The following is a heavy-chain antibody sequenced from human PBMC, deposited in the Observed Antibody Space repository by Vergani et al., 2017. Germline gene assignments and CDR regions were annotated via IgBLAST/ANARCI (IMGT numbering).Heavy chain of an antibody. D-gene: IGHD3-22*01. V-gene: IGHV1-46*01. CDR2: INPSGGST. CDR3: ARGYKYDNSGYYYYLPDY. J-gene: IGHJ4*02. CDR1: GYTFTSYY. Sequence: QVQLVQSGAEVKKPGASVKVSCKASGYTFTSYYMHWVRQAPGQGLEWMGIINPSGGSTSYAQKFQGRVTMTRDTSTSTVYMELSSLRAEDTAVYYCARGYKYDNSGYYYYLPDYWGQGTLVTVSS.